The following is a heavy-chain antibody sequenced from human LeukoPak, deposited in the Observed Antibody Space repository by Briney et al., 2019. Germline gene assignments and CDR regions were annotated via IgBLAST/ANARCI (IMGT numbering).Heavy chain of an antibody. CDR1: GFTFSSDA. J-gene: IGHJ5*02. CDR3: AKCSTPGYTSGWCNWIDP. V-gene: IGHV3-23*01. D-gene: IGHD6-19*01. Sequence: GGSLRLSCAASGFTFSSDAMNWVRLAPGEGLGRVSSVGGSSGGSTQYAVAVKGRFPFSRDNSKSTLYLQMNSLRADATAIYYCAKCSTPGYTSGWCNWIDPWGQGTLVTVSS. CDR2: VGGSSGGST.